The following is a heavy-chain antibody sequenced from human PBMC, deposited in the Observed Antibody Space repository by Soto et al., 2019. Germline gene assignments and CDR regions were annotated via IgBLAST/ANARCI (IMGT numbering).Heavy chain of an antibody. CDR1: GGSIMHINNRC. CDR3: FNYDFLSGYYNVHHYYGIDV. J-gene: IGHJ6*02. Sequence: SQTLSLTWSVAGGSIMHINNRCCSWFRLPPGKGLEWIGYISDIAYTSYNPSLKGRVSISVDTSKNQFSLTLTSVTATYYCARLGFNYDFLSGYYNVHHYYGIDVWGQGTTVTVSS. D-gene: IGHD3-3*01. V-gene: IGHV4-61*05. CDR2: ISDIAYT.